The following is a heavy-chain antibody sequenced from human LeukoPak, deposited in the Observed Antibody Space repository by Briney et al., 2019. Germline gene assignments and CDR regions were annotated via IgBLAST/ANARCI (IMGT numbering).Heavy chain of an antibody. Sequence: ASVTVSYKASGYTFTIYDINWVRQVTGQGLEWMGWMNHNSGNTGYAQKFQGRVTMTRNTSISTAYMELSSLRSEDPAVYYCARVWSGYDYYYYYYMDVWGKGTTVTVSS. CDR3: ARVWSGYDYYYYYYMDV. CDR2: MNHNSGNT. V-gene: IGHV1-8*01. J-gene: IGHJ6*03. D-gene: IGHD3-3*01. CDR1: GYTFTIYD.